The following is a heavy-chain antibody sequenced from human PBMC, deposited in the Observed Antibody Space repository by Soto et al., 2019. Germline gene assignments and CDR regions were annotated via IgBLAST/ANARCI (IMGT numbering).Heavy chain of an antibody. CDR2: IYNSGNT. J-gene: IGHJ4*02. CDR3: ASGLSGDKVDQ. V-gene: IGHV4-30-4*01. Sequence: QVQLQESGPGLVKPSQTLSLTCTVSGGSISDGAYYWSWIRQPPGKGLEWIGHIYNSGNTYNHPSVGRRLTISLDTSQSQFSPNLNSVTAADTAVYYCASGLSGDKVDQWGQGTLVTVSS. CDR1: GGSISDGAYY. D-gene: IGHD2-21*01.